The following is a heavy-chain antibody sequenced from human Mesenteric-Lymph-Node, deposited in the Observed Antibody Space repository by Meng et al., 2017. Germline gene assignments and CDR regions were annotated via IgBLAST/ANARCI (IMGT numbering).Heavy chain of an antibody. Sequence: ASVKVSCKASGYTFTSSGISWVRQAPGQGLEWMGWISPYNGNTNYIQKFQGRVTMTADTPTTTAYMELRSLTSDDTAVYYCARDRSTSWYYFDYWGQGTLVTVSS. CDR3: ARDRSTSWYYFDY. V-gene: IGHV1-18*01. CDR2: ISPYNGNT. CDR1: GYTFTSSG. D-gene: IGHD6-13*01. J-gene: IGHJ4*02.